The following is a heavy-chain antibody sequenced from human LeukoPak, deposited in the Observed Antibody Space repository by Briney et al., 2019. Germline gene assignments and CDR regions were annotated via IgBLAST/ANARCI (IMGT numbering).Heavy chain of an antibody. CDR3: ARDLIAVAGTDWFDP. J-gene: IGHJ5*02. V-gene: IGHV1-69*01. D-gene: IGHD6-19*01. Sequence: SVKVSCKASGGTFSSYAICWVRQAPGQGLEWMGGIIPIFGTANYAQKFQGRVTITADESTSTAYMELSSLRSEDTAVYYCARDLIAVAGTDWFDPWGQGTLVTVSS. CDR2: IIPIFGTA. CDR1: GGTFSSYA.